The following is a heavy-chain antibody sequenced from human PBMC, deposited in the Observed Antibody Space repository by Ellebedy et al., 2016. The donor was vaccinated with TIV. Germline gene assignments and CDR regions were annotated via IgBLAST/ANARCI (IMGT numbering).Heavy chain of an antibody. D-gene: IGHD5-12*01. CDR1: GFTFGDYG. Sequence: GESLKISCTGSGFTFGDYGVSWFRRAQGKGLEWLAFIRSQAHGEPPQYAASVQGRFTISRDDSKSIVSPQMNSLKVEDTAMYYCTGSSGYDFVLQYWGQGTLVTVSS. CDR2: IRSQAHGEPP. J-gene: IGHJ4*02. V-gene: IGHV3-49*03. CDR3: TGSSGYDFVLQY.